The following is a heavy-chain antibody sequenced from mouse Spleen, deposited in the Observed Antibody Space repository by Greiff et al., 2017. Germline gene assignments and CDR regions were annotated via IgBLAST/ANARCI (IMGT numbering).Heavy chain of an antibody. J-gene: IGHJ2*01. D-gene: IGHD3-3*01. CDR3: ARGDSPGGFGY. CDR2: ISYDGSN. V-gene: IGHV3-6*01. Sequence: EVQLQQSGPGLVKPSQSLSLTCSVTGYSITSGYYWNWIRQFPGNKLEWMGYISYDGSNNYNPSLKNRISITRDTSKNQFFLKLNSVATEDTATYYCARGDSPGGFGYWGQGTTRTVSS. CDR1: GYSITSGYY.